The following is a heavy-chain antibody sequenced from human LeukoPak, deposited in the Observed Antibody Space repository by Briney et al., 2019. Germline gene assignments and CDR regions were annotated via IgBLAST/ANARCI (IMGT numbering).Heavy chain of an antibody. CDR3: ARDQEAFDY. J-gene: IGHJ4*02. CDR2: IYPRDGST. CDR1: GYTFTSYY. Sequence: ASVKVSCKASGYTFTSYYMHWVRQAPGQGLEWMGMIYPRDGSTSYAQKFQSRVTVTRDTSTSTVHMELSGLRSEDTAVYYCARDQEAFDYWGQGTLVTVSS. V-gene: IGHV1-46*01.